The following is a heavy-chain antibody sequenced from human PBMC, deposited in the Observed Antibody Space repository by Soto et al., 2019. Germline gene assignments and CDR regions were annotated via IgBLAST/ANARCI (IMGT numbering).Heavy chain of an antibody. J-gene: IGHJ4*02. CDR2: INPSGGST. CDR1: GYTFSSYY. Sequence: GASVKVSCKASGYTFSSYYMHWVRQAPGQGLEWMGIINPSGGSTNYAQKLQGRVTMTRDTSTSTVYMELSSLRSEDTAVYYCARASVSGRRFDYWGQRTLVTVSS. D-gene: IGHD6-19*01. V-gene: IGHV1-46*03. CDR3: ARASVSGRRFDY.